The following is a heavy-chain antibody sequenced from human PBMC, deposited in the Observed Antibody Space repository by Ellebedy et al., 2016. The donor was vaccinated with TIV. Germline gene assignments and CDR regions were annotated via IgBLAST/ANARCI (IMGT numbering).Heavy chain of an antibody. CDR1: DDSISSIIYY. CDR3: ATLRDIALAGAWDDTFDV. CDR2: IYYSGST. J-gene: IGHJ3*01. Sequence: SETLSLTCSVSDDSISSIIYYWGWIRQPPGKGLEWIGSIYYSGSTYYNPSLKSRVTISVDTSRNQFSLKVTSVTAADTAVYYCATLRDIALAGAWDDTFDVWGQGTMVTVSS. V-gene: IGHV4-39*01. D-gene: IGHD2-8*02.